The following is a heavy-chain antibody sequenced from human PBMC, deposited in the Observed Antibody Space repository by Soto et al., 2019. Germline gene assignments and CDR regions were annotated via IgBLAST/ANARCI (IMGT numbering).Heavy chain of an antibody. CDR2: ISAYNGNT. CDR3: ARDCSSTSCPRPGY. D-gene: IGHD2-2*01. J-gene: IGHJ4*02. CDR1: GSTLYEMS. V-gene: IGHV1-18*01. Sequence: ASVKVSCKVSGSTLYEMSMHWVRQAPGQGLEWMGWISAYNGNTNYAQKLQGRVTMTTDKSTSTAYMELSSLRSEDTAVYYCARDCSSTSCPRPGYWAQGTLVPVSS.